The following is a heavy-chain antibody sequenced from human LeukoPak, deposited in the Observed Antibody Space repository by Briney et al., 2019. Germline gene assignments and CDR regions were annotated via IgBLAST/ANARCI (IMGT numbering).Heavy chain of an antibody. CDR2: IYSGGST. CDR1: GFTVSSNY. V-gene: IGHV3-66*01. CDR3: ATTHCSSTSCSGY. J-gene: IGHJ4*02. Sequence: GGSLRLSCAASGFTVSSNYMSWVRQAPGKGLEWVSVIYSGGSTYYADSVKGRFTISRDNSKNTLYLQMNSLRAEDTAVYYCATTHCSSTSCSGYWGQGTLVTASS. D-gene: IGHD2-2*01.